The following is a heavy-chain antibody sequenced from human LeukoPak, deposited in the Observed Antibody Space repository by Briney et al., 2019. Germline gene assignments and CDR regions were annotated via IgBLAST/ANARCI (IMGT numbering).Heavy chain of an antibody. CDR3: ARRAGDYSHPYDY. CDR2: IYSGGNT. Sequence: PGGSLRLSCTASGLTVSSNCMSWVRKAPGKGLKWVSFIYSGGNTYYADSVKGRFTISRDNSKNTFHLQMNSLRAEDTAVYYCARRAGDYSHPYDYWGQGTLVTVSS. V-gene: IGHV3-53*01. J-gene: IGHJ4*02. CDR1: GLTVSSNC. D-gene: IGHD3-22*01.